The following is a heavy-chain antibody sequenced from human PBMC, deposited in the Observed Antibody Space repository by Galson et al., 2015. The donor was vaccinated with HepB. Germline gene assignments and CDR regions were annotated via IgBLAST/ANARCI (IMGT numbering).Heavy chain of an antibody. CDR1: GYTLTELS. CDR3: ATVDTAMVPPYYFDY. Sequence: SVKVSCKVSGYTLTELSMHWVRQAPGKGLEWMGGFDPEDGETIYAQKFQGRVTMTEDTSTDTAYMELSSLRSEDTAVYYCATVDTAMVPPYYFDYWGQGTLVTVSS. V-gene: IGHV1-24*01. D-gene: IGHD5-18*01. J-gene: IGHJ4*02. CDR2: FDPEDGET.